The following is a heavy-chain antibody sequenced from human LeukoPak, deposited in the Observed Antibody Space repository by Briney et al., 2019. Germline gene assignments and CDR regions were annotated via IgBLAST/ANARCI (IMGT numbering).Heavy chain of an antibody. CDR2: IKQDATEK. CDR3: ARDKPRGSVAGSNFDY. CDR1: GFTFSGFW. Sequence: GGSLRLSCAASGFTFSGFWMSWVRQAPGKGLEWVANIKQDATEKYYIDSVKGRFTISRDNVQNSLYLQMDSLRVEDTAVYYCARDKPRGSVAGSNFDYWGQGMLVTVSS. V-gene: IGHV3-7*01. D-gene: IGHD6-19*01. J-gene: IGHJ4*02.